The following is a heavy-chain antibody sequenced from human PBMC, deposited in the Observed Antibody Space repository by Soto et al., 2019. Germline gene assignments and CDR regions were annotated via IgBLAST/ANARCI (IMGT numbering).Heavy chain of an antibody. CDR3: ATPTGRYYDSSGYYGPAAFDI. D-gene: IGHD3-22*01. Sequence: ASVKVACKVSGYTLTELSMHWVRLAPGKGLEWMGGFDPEDGETIYAQKFQGRVTMTEDTSTDTAYMELSSVRSEDTAVYYCATPTGRYYDSSGYYGPAAFDIWGQGTMETVSS. CDR2: FDPEDGET. J-gene: IGHJ3*02. V-gene: IGHV1-24*01. CDR1: GYTLTELS.